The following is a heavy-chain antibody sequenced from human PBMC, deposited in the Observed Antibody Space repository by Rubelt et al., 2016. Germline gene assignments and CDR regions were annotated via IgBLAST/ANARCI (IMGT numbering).Heavy chain of an antibody. CDR1: GGSFSGYY. V-gene: IGHV4-34*01. D-gene: IGHD6-13*01. CDR2: INHSGST. J-gene: IGHJ4*02. CDR3: AREAGYSSSWWGSLDY. Sequence: QVQLQQWGAGLLKPSETLSLTCAVYGGSFSGYYWSWIRQPPGKGLEWIGEINHSGSTYYNPSLKSRVTISVDTSKNQFSLKLLSVTAADAAVYYCAREAGYSSSWWGSLDYWGQGTLVTVSS.